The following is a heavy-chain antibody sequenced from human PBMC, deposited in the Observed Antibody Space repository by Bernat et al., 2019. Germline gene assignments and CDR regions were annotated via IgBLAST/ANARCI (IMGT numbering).Heavy chain of an antibody. Sequence: VQLVDSGGGVVQPGTSLRLSCAASGFAFSSYAMHWVRQAPGKGLEWVSSISSSSSYIYYADSVKGRFTISRDNAKNSLYLQMNSLRAEDTAVYYCARAERLGGMDVWGQGTTVTVSS. CDR1: GFAFSSYA. CDR2: ISSSSSYI. V-gene: IGHV3-21*01. CDR3: ARAERLGGMDV. J-gene: IGHJ6*02. D-gene: IGHD1-1*01.